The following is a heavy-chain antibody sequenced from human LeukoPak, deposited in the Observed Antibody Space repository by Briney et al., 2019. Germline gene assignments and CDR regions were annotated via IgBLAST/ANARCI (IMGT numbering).Heavy chain of an antibody. D-gene: IGHD6-13*01. V-gene: IGHV4-39*07. CDR1: GGSISSSSYY. J-gene: IGHJ6*03. CDR2: IYYSGTT. CDR3: ARATSSWYPNYYYYMDV. Sequence: SETLSLTCTVSGGSISSSSYYWGWIRQPPGKGLEWIGSIYYSGTTNYNPSLKSRVSMSVDTSKNQFSLKLSSVTAADTAVYYCARATSSWYPNYYYYMDVWGKGTTVTISS.